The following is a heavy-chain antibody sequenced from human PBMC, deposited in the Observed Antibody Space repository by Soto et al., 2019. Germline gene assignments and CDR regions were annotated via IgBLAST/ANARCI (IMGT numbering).Heavy chain of an antibody. V-gene: IGHV3-74*01. CDR1: GSAFTTYW. D-gene: IGHD2-2*02. J-gene: IGHJ4*02. CDR3: ASLFASTYTPRPFDH. Sequence: PGGSLRRSCEASGSAFTTYWMHLCRQASGKGLVWVSGITSDGTTTTYADSVKGRFTISRDNAKNPLYLQMGSMSAEDTAVYYCASLFASTYTPRPFDHWGQGTQVTVSS. CDR2: ITSDGTTT.